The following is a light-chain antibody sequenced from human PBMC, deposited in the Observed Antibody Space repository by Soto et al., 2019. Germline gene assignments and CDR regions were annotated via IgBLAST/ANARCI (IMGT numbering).Light chain of an antibody. V-gene: IGLV3-21*02. CDR3: QVWDSSSEHVV. J-gene: IGLJ2*01. Sequence: SYVLTQPPSVSVAPGQTARITCGGNNIGSKSVHWYQQKPGQAPVLVVYADSDRPSGIPERFSGSNSGNTASLTINRVEAGDEADYYCQVWDSSSEHVVFGGGTKLTVL. CDR2: ADS. CDR1: NIGSKS.